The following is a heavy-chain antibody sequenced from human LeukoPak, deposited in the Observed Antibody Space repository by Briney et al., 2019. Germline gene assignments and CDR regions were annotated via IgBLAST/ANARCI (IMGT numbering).Heavy chain of an antibody. CDR3: AKDGVVSAGSLDY. J-gene: IGHJ4*02. CDR1: GFTFSSYA. V-gene: IGHV3-30*04. CDR2: ISYDGSNK. D-gene: IGHD3-3*01. Sequence: GRSLRLSCAASGFTFSSYAMDWVRQAPGKGLEWVAVISYDGSNKYYADSVKGRFTISRDNSKNTLYLQMNSLRAEDTAVYYCAKDGVVSAGSLDYWGQGTLVTVSS.